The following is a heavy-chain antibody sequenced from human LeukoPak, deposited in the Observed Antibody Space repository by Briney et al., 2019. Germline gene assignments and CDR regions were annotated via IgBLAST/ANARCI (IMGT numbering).Heavy chain of an antibody. CDR1: GFTFSSYW. Sequence: PGGSLRLSCAASGFTFSSYWMSWVRQAPGKGLEWVANIKQDGSEKYYVDSVKGRFTISRDNAKNSLYLQMNSLRAEDTAVYYCAREPTIEIYTLFDYWGQGTLVTVSS. V-gene: IGHV3-7*01. CDR2: IKQDGSEK. D-gene: IGHD1-26*01. CDR3: AREPTIEIYTLFDY. J-gene: IGHJ4*02.